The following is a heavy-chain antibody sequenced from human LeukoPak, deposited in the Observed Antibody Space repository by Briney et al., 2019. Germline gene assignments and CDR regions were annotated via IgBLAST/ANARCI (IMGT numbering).Heavy chain of an antibody. Sequence: GGSLRLSCAASGFIFSNYWMHWVRQAPGKALVWVSHINTDGSSTTYADSVKGRFTISRDNAKNTLYLQMNSLRAEDTAVYYCARVGYCSSTSCYAVDYWGQGALVTVSS. V-gene: IGHV3-74*01. J-gene: IGHJ4*02. D-gene: IGHD2-2*01. CDR1: GFIFSNYW. CDR2: INTDGSST. CDR3: ARVGYCSSTSCYAVDY.